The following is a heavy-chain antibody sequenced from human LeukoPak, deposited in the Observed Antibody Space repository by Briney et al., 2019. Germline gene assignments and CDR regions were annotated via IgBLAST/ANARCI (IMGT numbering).Heavy chain of an antibody. V-gene: IGHV3-73*01. J-gene: IGHJ4*02. D-gene: IGHD6-19*01. CDR2: IRSKANSYAT. CDR1: GFTFSGSA. CDR3: TRHDSSGFVY. Sequence: GGSLRLSCAASGFTFSGSAMHWVGQASGKGLEWVGRIRSKANSYATAYAASVKGRFTISRDDSKNTAYLQMNSLKTEDTAVYYCTRHDSSGFVYWGQGTLVTVSS.